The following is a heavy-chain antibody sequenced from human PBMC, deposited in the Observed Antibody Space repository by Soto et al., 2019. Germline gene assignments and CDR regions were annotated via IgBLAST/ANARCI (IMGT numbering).Heavy chain of an antibody. CDR1: GFTFSSYA. V-gene: IGHV3-23*01. CDR3: AKVGRIAAAGTWYFQH. D-gene: IGHD6-13*01. CDR2: ISGSGGST. J-gene: IGHJ1*01. Sequence: GGSLRLSCAASGFTFSSYAMSWVRQAPGKGLGWVSAISGSGGSTYYADSVKGRFTISRDNSKNTLYLQMNSLRAEDTAVYYCAKVGRIAAAGTWYFQHWGQGTLVTVSS.